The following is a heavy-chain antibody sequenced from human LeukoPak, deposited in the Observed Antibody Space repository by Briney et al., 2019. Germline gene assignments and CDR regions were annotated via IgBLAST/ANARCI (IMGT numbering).Heavy chain of an antibody. V-gene: IGHV3-48*04. D-gene: IGHD4-17*01. CDR3: ARVIGSYGDSAY. CDR2: IASSSSSM. Sequence: PGGSLRLSCAASGFTFSSFSMNWDRQAPGKGLEWISYIASSSSSMYYADSVKGRFTISRDNAKNSLYLQMNSLTAEDTAVYYCARVIGSYGDSAYWGQGTLVTVSS. J-gene: IGHJ4*02. CDR1: GFTFSSFS.